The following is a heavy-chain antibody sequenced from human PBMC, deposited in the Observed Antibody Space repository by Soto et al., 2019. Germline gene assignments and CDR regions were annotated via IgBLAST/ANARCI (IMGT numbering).Heavy chain of an antibody. J-gene: IGHJ4*02. D-gene: IGHD1-26*01. CDR2: INSDGSST. CDR3: GRAKWDLLGLDQ. V-gene: IGHV3-74*01. Sequence: GGSLRLSCAASGFTFSSYWMHWVRQAPGKGLVWVSRINSDGSSTTYADSVKGRFTTSRDNAKSTLYLQMNSLRADDTAVYYCGRAKWDLLGLDQWGQGTLVTVSS. CDR1: GFTFSSYW.